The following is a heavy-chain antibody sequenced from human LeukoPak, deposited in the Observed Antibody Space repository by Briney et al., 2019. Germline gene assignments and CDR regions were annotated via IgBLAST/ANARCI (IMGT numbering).Heavy chain of an antibody. D-gene: IGHD6-13*01. V-gene: IGHV4-39*07. CDR1: GGSISSSSYY. CDR3: ARLYSSSQPGDY. CDR2: IYYTGST. J-gene: IGHJ4*02. Sequence: SETLSLTCTVSGGSISSSSYYWGWIRQPPGKGLEWIGRIYYTGSTYHNPSLKSRLYTSADTSKNQFSLKLSSVTAADTAVYYCARLYSSSQPGDYWGQGTLVTVSS.